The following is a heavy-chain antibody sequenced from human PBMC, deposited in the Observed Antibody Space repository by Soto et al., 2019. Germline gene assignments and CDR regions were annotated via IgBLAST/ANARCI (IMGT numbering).Heavy chain of an antibody. CDR1: GYTFTTDA. J-gene: IGHJ6*02. CDR3: ARDPPLMTTVKIKYYYSSGMDV. V-gene: IGHV1-3*01. CDR2: INAGIGNT. Sequence: ASVKVSCKASGYTFTTDAVHWVRQAPGQGLEWMGWINAGIGNTDFSERFRGRVTITRDTSTSTAYMELSSLRSEDTAVYYCARDPPLMTTVKIKYYYSSGMDVWGQGTTVTVSS. D-gene: IGHD4-17*01.